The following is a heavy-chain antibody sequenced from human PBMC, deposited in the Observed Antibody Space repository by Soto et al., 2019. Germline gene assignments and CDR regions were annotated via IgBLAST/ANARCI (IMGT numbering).Heavy chain of an antibody. CDR1: GYTFTSYY. D-gene: IGHD6-19*01. J-gene: IGHJ4*02. V-gene: IGHV1-46*01. CDR2: INPSGST. Sequence: ASVKVSCKASGYTFTSYYMHWVRQAPGQGLEWMGIINPSGSTTYAQKFLGRVTISRDNSKNTLYLQMNSLRAEDTAVYYCTKEWSYSSGWSHVDYWGQGTLVTVSS. CDR3: TKEWSYSSGWSHVDY.